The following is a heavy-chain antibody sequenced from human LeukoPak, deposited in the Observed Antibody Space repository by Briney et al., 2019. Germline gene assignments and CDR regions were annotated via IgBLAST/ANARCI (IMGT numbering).Heavy chain of an antibody. CDR1: GGSISSYY. CDR2: IYYSGST. V-gene: IGHV4-59*01. J-gene: IGHJ3*02. D-gene: IGHD3-22*01. CDR3: ASRITMIVEDAFDI. Sequence: SETLSLTCTVSGGSISSYYWSWIRQPPGKGLEWIGYIYYSGSTNYNPSLKSRVTISVDTSKNQFSLKLSSVTAADTAVYYCASRITMIVEDAFDIWGQGTMVTVSP.